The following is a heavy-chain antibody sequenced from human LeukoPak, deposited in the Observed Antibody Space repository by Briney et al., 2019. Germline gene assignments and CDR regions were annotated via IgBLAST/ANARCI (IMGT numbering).Heavy chain of an antibody. D-gene: IGHD1-26*01. CDR2: IMPILGIA. J-gene: IGHJ4*02. CDR1: GGTFSSYA. CDR3: ARDLWEGQKAPFDY. V-gene: IGHV1-69*04. Sequence: ASVKVSCKPSGGTFSSYAISWVRQAPGQGLEWMGRIMPILGIANYAQKFQGRVTITADKSTSTAYLELSSLRSEDTAVYYCARDLWEGQKAPFDYWGQGPLVPVSS.